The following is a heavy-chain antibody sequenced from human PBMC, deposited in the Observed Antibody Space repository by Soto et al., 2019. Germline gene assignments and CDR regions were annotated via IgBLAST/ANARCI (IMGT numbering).Heavy chain of an antibody. J-gene: IGHJ4*02. Sequence: QVQLVQSGAEVKKPGASVKVSCKASGYTFTSYYMHWVRQAPGQGLEWMGIINPSGGSTSYAQKFQGRVTMTRDASTSTVYMELSSLRSEDTAVYYCARVGSSPDFDYWGQGTLVTVSS. V-gene: IGHV1-46*01. CDR2: INPSGGST. CDR1: GYTFTSYY. CDR3: ARVGSSPDFDY. D-gene: IGHD6-6*01.